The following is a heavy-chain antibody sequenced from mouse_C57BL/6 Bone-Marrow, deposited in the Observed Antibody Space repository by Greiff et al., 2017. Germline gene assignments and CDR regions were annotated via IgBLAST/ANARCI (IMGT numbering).Heavy chain of an antibody. V-gene: IGHV1-64*01. Sequence: QVQLQQPGAELVKPGASVKLSCKASGYTFTSYWMHWVKQRPGQGLEWIGMIHPNSGSTNYNEKFKSKATLTVDKSSSTAYMQLSSLTSEDSAVYYCARHYDYDAGLYYYAMDYWGQGTSVTVSS. J-gene: IGHJ4*01. CDR3: ARHYDYDAGLYYYAMDY. CDR1: GYTFTSYW. CDR2: IHPNSGST. D-gene: IGHD2-4*01.